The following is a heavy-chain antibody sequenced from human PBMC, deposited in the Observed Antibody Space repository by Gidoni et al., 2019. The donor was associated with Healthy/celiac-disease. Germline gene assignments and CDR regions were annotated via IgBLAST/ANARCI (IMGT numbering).Heavy chain of an antibody. CDR2: IWYDGSNK. CDR1: GFTFSSYG. Sequence: QVQLVESGGGVVQPGRSLRLSCAASGFTFSSYGMHWVRQAPGKGLEWVAVIWYDGSNKYYADSVKGRFTISRDNSKNTLYLQMNSLRAEDTAVYYCAKSRVGITIFAPLLDVWGQGTTVTVSS. J-gene: IGHJ6*02. CDR3: AKSRVGITIFAPLLDV. V-gene: IGHV3-33*06. D-gene: IGHD3-3*01.